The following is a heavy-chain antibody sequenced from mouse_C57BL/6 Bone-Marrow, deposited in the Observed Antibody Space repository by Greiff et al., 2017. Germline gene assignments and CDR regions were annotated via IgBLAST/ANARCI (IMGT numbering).Heavy chain of an antibody. J-gene: IGHJ2*01. CDR3: ARDLGRDYVDF. Sequence: HVQLQQPGAELVKPGASVKMSCKASGYTFTSYWITWVKQRPGQGLEWIGDIYPGSGCTNYTEKFKSKATLTVDTSSSTAYMQLSSLTSEDSAVXYCARDLGRDYVDFTGQSTTLTVSS. V-gene: IGHV1-55*01. CDR1: GYTFTSYW. D-gene: IGHD4-1*01. CDR2: IYPGSGCT.